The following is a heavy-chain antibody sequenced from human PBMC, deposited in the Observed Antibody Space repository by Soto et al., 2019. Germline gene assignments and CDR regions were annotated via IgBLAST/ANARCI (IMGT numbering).Heavy chain of an antibody. V-gene: IGHV1-18*01. J-gene: IGHJ4*02. CDR1: ADTFASFG. D-gene: IGHD3-10*01. Sequence: ASVKVSCKASADTFASFGFSWVRQAPGQGLEWLGWISAYNGNTHYAQKVRDRVTLTTDTSTNTAYMELRSLTSDDTAVYYCARDQESITDRILQYWGQGTRVTVSS. CDR3: ARDQESITDRILQY. CDR2: ISAYNGNT.